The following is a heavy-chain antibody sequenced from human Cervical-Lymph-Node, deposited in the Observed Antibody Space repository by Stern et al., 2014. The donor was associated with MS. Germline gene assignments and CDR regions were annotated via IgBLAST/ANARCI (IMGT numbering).Heavy chain of an antibody. J-gene: IGHJ4*02. CDR1: GFTFSTYG. CDR2: IDAGCGST. V-gene: IGHV3-23*04. CDR3: AGEQWPYLDY. Sequence: DVQLVESGGGLVQPGGSLRLSCAASGFTFSTYGMSWVRQAPGKGLEWVSAIDAGCGSTYYADSVKGRFTISRDKSKNTLYVQMNSLRVEDTALYYGAGEQWPYLDYWGQGTLVTVSS. D-gene: IGHD6-19*01.